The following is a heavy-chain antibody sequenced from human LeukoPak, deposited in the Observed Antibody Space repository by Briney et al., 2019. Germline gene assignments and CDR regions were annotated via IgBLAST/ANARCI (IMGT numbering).Heavy chain of an antibody. V-gene: IGHV3-9*01. Sequence: GGSLRLSCAASGFTFDDYAMHWVRQAPGKGLEWVSGISWNSGSIGYADSVKGRFTISRDNSKNTLYLQMNSLRAEDTAVYYCAKDTYSSGWYGSAFDYWGQGTLVTVSS. CDR1: GFTFDDYA. J-gene: IGHJ4*02. CDR2: ISWNSGSI. CDR3: AKDTYSSGWYGSAFDY. D-gene: IGHD6-19*01.